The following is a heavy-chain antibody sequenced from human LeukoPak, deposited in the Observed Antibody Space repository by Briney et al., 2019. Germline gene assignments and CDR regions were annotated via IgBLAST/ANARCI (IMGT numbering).Heavy chain of an antibody. CDR2: IIPILGIA. CDR1: GGTFSSYA. D-gene: IGHD5-18*01. CDR3: ASGGRGYSYGYSNSFDY. Sequence: SVKVSCKASGGTFSSYAISWVRQAPGQGLEWMGRIIPILGIANYAQKFQGRVTITADKSTSTAYMELSSLRSEDTAVYYCASGGRGYSYGYSNSFDYWGQGTLVAVSS. J-gene: IGHJ4*02. V-gene: IGHV1-69*04.